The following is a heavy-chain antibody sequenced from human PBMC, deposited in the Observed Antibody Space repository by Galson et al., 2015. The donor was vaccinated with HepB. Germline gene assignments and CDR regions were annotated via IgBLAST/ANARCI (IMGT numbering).Heavy chain of an antibody. CDR1: GFTFKNYA. J-gene: IGHJ2*01. D-gene: IGHD3-22*01. V-gene: IGHV3-64*01. CDR2: ISSNGSST. Sequence: SLRLSCAASGFTFKNYAMHWVRQPPGKGLEYISNISSNGSSTYYANSVKGRFTISRDNSKNTLYLQMGSLRAEDMAVYYCARTYFVSNGFAKNWYFDLWGRGILVTVSS. CDR3: ARTYFVSNGFAKNWYFDL.